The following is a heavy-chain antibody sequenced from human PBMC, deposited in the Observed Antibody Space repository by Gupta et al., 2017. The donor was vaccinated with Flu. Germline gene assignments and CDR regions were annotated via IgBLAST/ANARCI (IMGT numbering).Heavy chain of an antibody. J-gene: IGHJ4*02. V-gene: IGHV3-23*01. CDR3: AKDLYPYYYDSSGYYFFDY. D-gene: IGHD3-22*01. Sequence: EVQLLESGGGLVQPGGSLRLSCAASGFTFSSYAMSWVRQAPGKGLEWVSAISGSGGSTYYADSVKGRFTISRDNSKNTLYLQMNSLRAEDTAVYYCAKDLYPYYYDSSGYYFFDYWGQGTLVTVSS. CDR1: GFTFSSYA. CDR2: ISGSGGST.